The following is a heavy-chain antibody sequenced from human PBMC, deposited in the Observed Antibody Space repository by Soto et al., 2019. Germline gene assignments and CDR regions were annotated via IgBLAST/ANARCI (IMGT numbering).Heavy chain of an antibody. CDR3: ARDRYDFWSGYYPSYYYYGMDV. D-gene: IGHD3-3*01. V-gene: IGHV3-11*01. J-gene: IGHJ6*02. CDR2: ISSSGSTI. CDR1: GFTFSDYY. Sequence: GGSLRLSCAASGFTFSDYYMSWIRQAPGKGLEWVSYISSSGSTIYYADSVKGRFTISRDNAKNSLYLQMNSLRAEDTAVYYCARDRYDFWSGYYPSYYYYGMDVWGQGTTVTVSS.